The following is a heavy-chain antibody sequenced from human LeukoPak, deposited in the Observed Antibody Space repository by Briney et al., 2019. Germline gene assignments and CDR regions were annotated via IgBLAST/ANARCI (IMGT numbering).Heavy chain of an antibody. Sequence: SETLSLTCTVSGGSISSSSYYWGWIRQPPGKGLEWIGYIYHSGSTYYNPSLKSRVTISVDRSKNQFSLKLSSVTAEDTAVYYCTTDSTRITISGVLSPSPWGQGTLVTVSS. J-gene: IGHJ5*02. CDR2: IYHSGST. D-gene: IGHD3-3*01. CDR1: GGSISSSSYY. CDR3: TTDSTRITISGVLSPSP. V-gene: IGHV4-30-2*01.